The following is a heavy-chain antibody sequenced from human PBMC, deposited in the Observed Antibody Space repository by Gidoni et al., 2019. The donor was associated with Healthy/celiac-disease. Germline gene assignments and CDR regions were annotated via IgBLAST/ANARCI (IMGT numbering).Heavy chain of an antibody. CDR1: GGSISSSSYY. J-gene: IGHJ4*02. V-gene: IGHV4-39*01. CDR3: ARLEYFDWLLNFDY. D-gene: IGHD3-9*01. Sequence: QLQLQESGPGLMKPSETLSLNCTVSGGSISSSSYYWGWIRQPPGKGLEWIGSIYYSGSTYYNPSLKSRVTISVDTSKNQFSLKLSSVTAADTAVYYCARLEYFDWLLNFDYWGQGTLVTVSS. CDR2: IYYSGST.